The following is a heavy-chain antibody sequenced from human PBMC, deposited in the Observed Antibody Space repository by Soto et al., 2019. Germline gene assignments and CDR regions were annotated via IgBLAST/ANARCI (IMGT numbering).Heavy chain of an antibody. CDR3: AKGIGRDGDTSGLG. Sequence: QVQLVESGGGVVQPGKSLRLSCAASGFTLSYYGMHWVRQAPGKGLEWVAVISYDGSKKEYAESVNGRFTISRDSSKNTLFLQVNSLRTEATGVYYCAKGIGRDGDTSGLGWGQGTLVTVSS. CDR2: ISYDGSKK. V-gene: IGHV3-30*18. J-gene: IGHJ4*02. D-gene: IGHD6-25*01. CDR1: GFTLSYYG.